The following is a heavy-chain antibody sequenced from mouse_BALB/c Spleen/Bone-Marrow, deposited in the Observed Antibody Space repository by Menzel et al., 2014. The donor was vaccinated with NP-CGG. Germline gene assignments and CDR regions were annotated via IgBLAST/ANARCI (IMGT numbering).Heavy chain of an antibody. V-gene: IGHV14-3*02. CDR2: IDPANGNT. Sequence: VQLQQPGAELVKPGASVKLSCTASGFNIQNTYIHWVKQRPEQGLEWIGRIDPANGNTKYDPKFQDKATITADTSSNTAYLQLTSLTSEDTAVYYCGREAYGCAMDYWGQGTSVTVS. CDR3: GREAYGCAMDY. CDR1: GFNIQNTY. D-gene: IGHD1-1*01. J-gene: IGHJ4*01.